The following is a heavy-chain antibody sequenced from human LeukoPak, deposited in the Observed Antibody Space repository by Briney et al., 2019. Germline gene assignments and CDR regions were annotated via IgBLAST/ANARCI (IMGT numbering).Heavy chain of an antibody. J-gene: IGHJ4*02. CDR3: AKGSRSYYYNSSGYYSYFDY. V-gene: IGHV3-23*01. CDR2: ISGSGGST. D-gene: IGHD3-22*01. CDR1: GGSFSGYY. Sequence: ETLSLTCAVYGGSFSGYYWSWVRQAPGKGLEWVSAISGSGGSTYYADSVKGRFTISRDNSKNTLYLQMNSLRAEDTAVYYCAKGSRSYYYNSSGYYSYFDYWGQGTLVTVSS.